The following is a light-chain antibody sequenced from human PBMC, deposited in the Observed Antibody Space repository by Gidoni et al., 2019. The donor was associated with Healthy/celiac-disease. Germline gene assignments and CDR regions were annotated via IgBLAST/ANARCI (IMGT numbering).Light chain of an antibody. V-gene: IGKV1-9*01. CDR1: QGISSY. CDR2: AAS. J-gene: IGKJ2*04. Sequence: DIQLTQSPSFLSASVGDRVTITCWASQGISSYLAWYQQKPWKAPKLLIYAASTLQSGVPSRFSGSGSGTEFTLTISSLQPEDFATYYCQQLNSYPCSFGQGTKLEIK. CDR3: QQLNSYPCS.